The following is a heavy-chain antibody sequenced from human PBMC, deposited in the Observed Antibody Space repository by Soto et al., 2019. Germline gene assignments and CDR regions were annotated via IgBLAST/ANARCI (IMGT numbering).Heavy chain of an antibody. CDR2: ISDSGGYT. D-gene: IGHD2-2*01. CDR1: GFSFSNYA. CDR3: AKDAAVGSSASDAFDI. Sequence: GGSLRLSCAVSGFSFSNYAMNWVRQAPGRGLEWVSVISDSGGYTKYADSVKGRFTISRDNSKNRLYLQMNSLRAEDTAVYYCAKDAAVGSSASDAFDIWG. J-gene: IGHJ3*02. V-gene: IGHV3-23*01.